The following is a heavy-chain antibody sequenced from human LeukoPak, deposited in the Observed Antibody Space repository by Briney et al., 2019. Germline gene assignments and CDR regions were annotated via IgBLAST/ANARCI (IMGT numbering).Heavy chain of an antibody. J-gene: IGHJ4*02. CDR2: IYYSGST. CDR1: GGSISSYY. D-gene: IGHD3-10*01. CDR3: ARLEDYYGSGSYRRGIDY. Sequence: PSETLSLTCTVSGGSISSYYWSWIRQPPGKGLEWIGYIYYSGSTNYNPSLKSRVTISVDTSKNQFSLKLSSVTAADTAVYYCARLEDYYGSGSYRRGIDYWGQGTLVTVSS. V-gene: IGHV4-59*08.